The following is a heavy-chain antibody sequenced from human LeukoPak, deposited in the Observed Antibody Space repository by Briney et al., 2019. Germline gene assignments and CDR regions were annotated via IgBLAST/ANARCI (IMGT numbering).Heavy chain of an antibody. CDR1: GFTVSSNY. CDR3: ARESTSWYFDL. J-gene: IGHJ2*01. Sequence: PGGSLRLSCAASGFTVSSNYMSWVRQAPGKGLEWVSVIYSGGSTYYADSVKGRFTISRDISKNTLYLQINSLRAEDTAVYYCARESTSWYFDLWGRGTLVTVSS. D-gene: IGHD2-2*01. V-gene: IGHV3-53*01. CDR2: IYSGGST.